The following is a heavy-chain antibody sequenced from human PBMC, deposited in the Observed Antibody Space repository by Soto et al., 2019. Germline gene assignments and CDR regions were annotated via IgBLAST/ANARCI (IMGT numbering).Heavy chain of an antibody. Sequence: ASVKVSCKVSGYTLTEFAIHWVRQAPGEGLEWMGGFDPEDGEIIYAQKFQGRVTMTEDTSTDTAYMELSRLKSEDTAVYYCASIPPLQIAVRPEFDYWGQGTLVTVSS. CDR3: ASIPPLQIAVRPEFDY. CDR2: FDPEDGEI. J-gene: IGHJ4*02. D-gene: IGHD6-6*01. V-gene: IGHV1-24*01. CDR1: GYTLTEFA.